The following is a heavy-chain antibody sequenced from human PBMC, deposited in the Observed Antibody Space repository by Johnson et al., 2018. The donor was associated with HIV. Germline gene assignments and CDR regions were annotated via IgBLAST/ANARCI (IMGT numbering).Heavy chain of an antibody. D-gene: IGHD6-25*01. Sequence: VQLVESGGGLIQPGGSLRVSCAASGFIVSNNYMTWVRQAPGKGLEWVSGINWNGGSTGYADSVKGRFTISRDNAKNSLYLQMNSLRAEDTALYYCARAPPGGAFDIWGQGTMVTVSS. V-gene: IGHV3-20*04. J-gene: IGHJ3*02. CDR1: GFIVSNNY. CDR2: INWNGGST. CDR3: ARAPPGGAFDI.